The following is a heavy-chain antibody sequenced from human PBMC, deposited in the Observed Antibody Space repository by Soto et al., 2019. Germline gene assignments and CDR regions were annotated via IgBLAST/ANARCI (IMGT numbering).Heavy chain of an antibody. CDR2: ISAYNGNT. D-gene: IGHD2-21*02. V-gene: IGHV1-18*04. J-gene: IGHJ5*02. CDR3: AWAYCGGDCYTNWFDP. Sequence: GASVKVSCNACGYTITSYGISRVRQAPGQGLEWMGWISAYNGNTNYAQKLQGRVTMTTDTSTSTAYMELRSLRSDDTAVYYCAWAYCGGDCYTNWFDPWGQGTLVTVSS. CDR1: GYTITSYG.